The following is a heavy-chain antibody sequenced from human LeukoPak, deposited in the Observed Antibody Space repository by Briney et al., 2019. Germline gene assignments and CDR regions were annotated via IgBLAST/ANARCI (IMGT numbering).Heavy chain of an antibody. CDR3: ARVGIAVAPRFDP. D-gene: IGHD6-19*01. V-gene: IGHV1-8*01. CDR1: GYTFTSYG. CDR2: MNPNSGNT. J-gene: IGHJ5*02. Sequence: ASVKVSCKASGYTFTSYGINWVRQATGQGLEWMGWMNPNSGNTGYAQKFQGRVTMTRNTSISTAYMELSSLRSEDTAVYYCARVGIAVAPRFDPWGQGTLVTVSS.